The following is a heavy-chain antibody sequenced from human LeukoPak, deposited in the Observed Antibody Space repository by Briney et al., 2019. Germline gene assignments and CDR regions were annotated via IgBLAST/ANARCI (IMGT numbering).Heavy chain of an antibody. CDR3: ARDPLEGVCSSTSCPYYFDY. D-gene: IGHD2-2*01. J-gene: IGHJ4*02. CDR2: ISSTSSTI. V-gene: IGHV3-48*01. CDR1: GFTFSSYI. Sequence: GGSPRLSCAVSGFTFSSYIMNWVRQAPGKGLEWVSYISSTSSTIYYADSVKGRFTIARDNAKSSLYLQMNSLRAEDTAVYYCARDPLEGVCSSTSCPYYFDYWGQGTLVTVFS.